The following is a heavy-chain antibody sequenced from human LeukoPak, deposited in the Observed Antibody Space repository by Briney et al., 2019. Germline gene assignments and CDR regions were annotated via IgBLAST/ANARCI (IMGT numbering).Heavy chain of an antibody. CDR1: GFTFSSYG. J-gene: IGHJ5*02. D-gene: IGHD2-2*01. CDR2: IRYDGSNK. CDR3: ATVKYCSSTSCYLP. Sequence: GGSLRLSCAASGFTFSSYGMHWVRQAPGKGLEWVAFIRYDGSNKYYADSVKGRFTISRDNSKNTLYLQMNSLRAEDTAVYYCATVKYCSSTSCYLPWGQGTLVTVSS. V-gene: IGHV3-30*02.